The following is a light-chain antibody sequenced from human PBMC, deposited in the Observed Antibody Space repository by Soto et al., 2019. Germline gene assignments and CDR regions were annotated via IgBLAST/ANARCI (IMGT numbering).Light chain of an antibody. Sequence: QSALTQPASVSGSPGQSITISCTGTNSDVGGYNYVSWYQQHPGKAPKLIIYDVNNRPSGVSNRFSGSKSGNTASLTISGLQAEDEADYYCSSYTSSSTQVFGTGTKLTVL. CDR3: SSYTSSSTQV. J-gene: IGLJ1*01. CDR2: DVN. CDR1: NSDVGGYNY. V-gene: IGLV2-14*03.